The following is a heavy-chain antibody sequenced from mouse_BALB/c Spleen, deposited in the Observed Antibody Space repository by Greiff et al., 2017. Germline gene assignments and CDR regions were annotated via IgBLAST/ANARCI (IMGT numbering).Heavy chain of an antibody. Sequence: VQLQQSGPELVKPGASVKVSCKASGYSFTDYNMYWVKQSHGKSLEWIGRINPYNGDTFYNQKFKGKATLTVDKSSSTAHMELLSLTSEDSAVYYCGRDYGSSPWFAYWGQGTLVTVSA. D-gene: IGHD1-1*01. CDR3: GRDYGSSPWFAY. CDR1: GYSFTDYN. J-gene: IGHJ3*01. V-gene: IGHV1-37*01. CDR2: INPYNGDT.